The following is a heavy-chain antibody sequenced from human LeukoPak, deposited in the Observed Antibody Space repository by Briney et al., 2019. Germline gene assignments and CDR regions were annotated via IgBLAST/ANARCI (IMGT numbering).Heavy chain of an antibody. D-gene: IGHD6-19*01. CDR3: AREYESSGWYSKGSLDY. CDR2: IYHSGTT. V-gene: IGHV4-4*02. J-gene: IGHJ4*02. Sequence: PSETLSLTCAVSSDSISSNNWWNWVRQPPGKGLEWIGEIYHSGTTEYNPSLRSRVTISVDKSKNQFSLKLNSVTAADTAVYYCAREYESSGWYSKGSLDYWGQGILVTVSS. CDR1: SDSISSNNW.